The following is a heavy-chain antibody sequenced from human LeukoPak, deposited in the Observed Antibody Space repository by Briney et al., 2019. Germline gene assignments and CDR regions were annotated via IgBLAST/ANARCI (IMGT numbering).Heavy chain of an antibody. CDR1: GGSISSYY. CDR3: AREWNYYAFEI. J-gene: IGHJ3*02. D-gene: IGHD1-7*01. CDR2: MFHTGNS. V-gene: IGHV4-38-2*02. Sequence: SETLSLTCSVSGGSISSYYWSWIRQAPGKGLEWIGSMFHTGNSYYNPSLKRRFTIAIDTSKNQFSLKLSSVTAADTAVYYCAREWNYYAFEIWGQGTMVSVSS.